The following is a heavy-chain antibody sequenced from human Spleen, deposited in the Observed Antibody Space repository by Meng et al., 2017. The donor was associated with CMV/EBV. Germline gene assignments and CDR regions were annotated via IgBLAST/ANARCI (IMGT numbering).Heavy chain of an antibody. V-gene: IGHV4-4*02. CDR2: IYHSGST. D-gene: IGHD3-10*01. J-gene: IGHJ4*02. CDR1: VGSISSNNW. Sequence: VSVGSISSNNWWSWVRQPPGKGLEWIGQIYHSGSTDYNPSLKNRVTISMDKSKNQFSLRLTSVTAADAAVYYCARVPYGSGSFTVDYWGQGTLVTVSS. CDR3: ARVPYGSGSFTVDY.